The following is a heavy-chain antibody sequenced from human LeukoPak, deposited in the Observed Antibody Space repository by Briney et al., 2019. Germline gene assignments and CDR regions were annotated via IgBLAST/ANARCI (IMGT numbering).Heavy chain of an antibody. CDR2: IKQDGSEK. CDR1: GFTFSSYW. D-gene: IGHD2-15*01. V-gene: IGHV3-7*01. Sequence: GGSLRLSCAASGFTFSSYWMSWARQAPGKGLEWVANIKQDGSEKYYVDSVKGRFTISRDNAKNSLYLQMNSLRAEDTAVYYCARDQCSGGSCYVYYYYYYMDVWGKGTTVTVSS. J-gene: IGHJ6*03. CDR3: ARDQCSGGSCYVYYYYYYMDV.